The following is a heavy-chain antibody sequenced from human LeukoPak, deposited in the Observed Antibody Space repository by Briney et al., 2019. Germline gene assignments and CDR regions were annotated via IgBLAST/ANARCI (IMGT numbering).Heavy chain of an antibody. CDR1: GFTFSSYS. V-gene: IGHV3-48*04. CDR2: ISSSSSTI. CDR3: AELGITLIGGV. D-gene: IGHD3-10*02. J-gene: IGHJ6*04. Sequence: GGSLRLSCAASGFTFSSYSMNWVRQAPGKGLEWVSYISSSSSTIYYADSVKGRFTISRDNAKNSLYLQMNSLRAEDTAVYYCAELGITLIGGVWGKGTTVTISS.